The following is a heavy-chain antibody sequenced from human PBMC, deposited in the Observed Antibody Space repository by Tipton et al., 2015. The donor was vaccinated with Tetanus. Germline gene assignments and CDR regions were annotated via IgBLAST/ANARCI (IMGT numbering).Heavy chain of an antibody. D-gene: IGHD3-10*01. CDR3: ARHLYGYWFDP. J-gene: IGHJ5*02. V-gene: IGHV4-39*02. Sequence: TLSLTCTVSGGSINDKKYYWGWIRQPPGKGLEWIASIYFEGSTYYSPSLESRVTFAVDTSQNAFSLRLTSVTAADTAIYYCARHLYGYWFDPWGQGTLVTVSS. CDR2: IYFEGST. CDR1: GGSINDKKYY.